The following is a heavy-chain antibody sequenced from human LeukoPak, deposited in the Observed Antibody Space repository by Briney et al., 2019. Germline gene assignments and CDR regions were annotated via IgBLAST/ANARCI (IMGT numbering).Heavy chain of an antibody. V-gene: IGHV4-61*02. CDR2: IYTSGST. J-gene: IGHJ4*02. CDR1: GGSISSGSYY. Sequence: SQTLSLTCTVSGGSISSGSYYWSWIRQPAGKGLEWIGRIYTSGSTNYNPSLKSRVTISVDTSKNQFSLKLSSVPAADTAVYYCARDPSLWEQWPYFDYWGQGTLVTVSS. CDR3: ARDPSLWEQWPYFDY. D-gene: IGHD6-19*01.